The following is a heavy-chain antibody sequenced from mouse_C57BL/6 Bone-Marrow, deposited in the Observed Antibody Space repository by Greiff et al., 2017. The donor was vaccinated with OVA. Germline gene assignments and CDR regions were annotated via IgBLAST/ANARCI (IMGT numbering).Heavy chain of an antibody. CDR2: ISSGGDYI. D-gene: IGHD2-4*01. V-gene: IGHV5-9-1*02. Sequence: EVHLVESGEGLVKPGGSLKLSCAASGFTFSSYAMSWVRQTPEKRLEWVAYISSGGDYIYYADTVKGRFTISRDNARNTLYLQMSSLKSEDTAMYYCTRDYYDYRYAMDYWGQGTSVTVSS. CDR3: TRDYYDYRYAMDY. CDR1: GFTFSSYA. J-gene: IGHJ4*01.